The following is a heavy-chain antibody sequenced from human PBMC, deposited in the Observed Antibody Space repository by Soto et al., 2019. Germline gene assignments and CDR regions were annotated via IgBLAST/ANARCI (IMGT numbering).Heavy chain of an antibody. Sequence: SETLSLSCALYGGSFRGYYWSCIRPPPGKGLEWIGEINQSGSTNNNPSLKSRVTISLDTSKNQYSLKLSSVTAADRAVYYCARERYVYGIDVCGQGNTIT. CDR2: INQSGST. J-gene: IGHJ6*02. CDR3: ARERYVYGIDV. CDR1: GGSFRGYY. D-gene: IGHD3-16*01. V-gene: IGHV4-34*01.